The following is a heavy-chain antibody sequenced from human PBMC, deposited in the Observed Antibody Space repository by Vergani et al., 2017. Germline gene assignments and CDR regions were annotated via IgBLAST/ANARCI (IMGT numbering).Heavy chain of an antibody. J-gene: IGHJ3*01. CDR1: GFSLTTGGEG. CDR2: VYWNDDE. Sequence: QITLRESGPTLVKPTQTLTLTCTFSGFSLTTGGEGVGWIRQPPGRALEWLAVVYWNDDERYSPSLKSRVTITKDTSKNEVILTMATMDPVDTATYYCVHRLGYFDWDGAFDVWGPGTMVTVSS. CDR3: VHRLGYFDWDGAFDV. D-gene: IGHD3-9*01. V-gene: IGHV2-5*01.